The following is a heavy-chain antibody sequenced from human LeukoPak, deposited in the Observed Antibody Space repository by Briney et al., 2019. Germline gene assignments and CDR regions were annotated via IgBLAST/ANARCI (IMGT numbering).Heavy chain of an antibody. Sequence: SVKVSCKASGGTFISYAISWVRQAPGQGLEWMGGIIPIFGTANYAQKFQGRVTITADESTSTAYMELSSLRSEDTAVYYCAGSFYCGGDCFMNYFDYWGQGTLVTVSS. CDR3: AGSFYCGGDCFMNYFDY. CDR2: IIPIFGTA. J-gene: IGHJ4*02. D-gene: IGHD2-21*02. CDR1: GGTFISYA. V-gene: IGHV1-69*13.